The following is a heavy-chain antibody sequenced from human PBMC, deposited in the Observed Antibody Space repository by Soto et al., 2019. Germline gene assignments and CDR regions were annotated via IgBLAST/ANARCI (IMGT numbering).Heavy chain of an antibody. Sequence: PGGSLRLSCAASGFTFSSYAMSWVRQAPGKGLEWVSAISGSGGSTYYADSVKGRFTISRDNSKNTLYLQMNSLRAEDTAVYYCAKDWGMVVVPAPTGFDYWGQGTLVTVSS. CDR2: ISGSGGST. CDR1: GFTFSSYA. J-gene: IGHJ4*02. V-gene: IGHV3-23*01. D-gene: IGHD2-2*01. CDR3: AKDWGMVVVPAPTGFDY.